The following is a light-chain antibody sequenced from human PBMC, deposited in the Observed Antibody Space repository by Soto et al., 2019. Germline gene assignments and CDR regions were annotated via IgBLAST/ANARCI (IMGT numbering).Light chain of an antibody. Sequence: QSVLTQPASVSGSPGQSITFSCTGTSSDIGGYNYVSWYQQNPGKAPKLMIYDVSNRPSGVSIRFSGSKSGNTASQTISGLQAEDDADYYCNSYTSSSTVVFGGGTKLTVL. CDR1: SSDIGGYNY. CDR2: DVS. CDR3: NSYTSSSTVV. J-gene: IGLJ2*01. V-gene: IGLV2-14*01.